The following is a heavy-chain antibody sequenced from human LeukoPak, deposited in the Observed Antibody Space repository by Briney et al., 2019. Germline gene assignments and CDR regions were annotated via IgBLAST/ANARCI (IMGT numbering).Heavy chain of an antibody. CDR3: ARPMAGIYYGSGSYYNYYYYGMDV. CDR2: ISAYNGNT. D-gene: IGHD3-10*01. CDR1: GYTFTSYG. V-gene: IGHV1-18*01. Sequence: ASVKVSCKASGYTFTSYGISWVRQAPGQGLEWMGWISAYNGNTNYAQKLQGRVTMTTDTSTSTAYMELRSLRSDDTAVYYCARPMAGIYYGSGSYYNYYYYGMDVWGQGTTVTVSS. J-gene: IGHJ6*02.